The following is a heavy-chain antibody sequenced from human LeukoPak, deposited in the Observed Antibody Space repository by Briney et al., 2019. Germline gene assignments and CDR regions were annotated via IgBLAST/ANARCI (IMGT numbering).Heavy chain of an antibody. Sequence: ASVKVSCKASGYTFTIYGISWVRQAPGQGLEWMGWISGYNGHTNYAQKLQGRVTMTTHTSTSTAYMELRSLRSDDTAVYYCARAGHRKYYYDNAYDYWGQGTLVTVSS. V-gene: IGHV1-18*01. J-gene: IGHJ4*02. CDR3: ARAGHRKYYYDNAYDY. D-gene: IGHD3-22*01. CDR1: GYTFTIYG. CDR2: ISGYNGHT.